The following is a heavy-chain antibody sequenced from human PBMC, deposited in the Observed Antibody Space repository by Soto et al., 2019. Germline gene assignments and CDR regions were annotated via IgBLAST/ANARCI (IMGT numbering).Heavy chain of an antibody. CDR1: GYTFTSYG. CDR3: ARGRYGDY. CDR2: ISAHNGNT. J-gene: IGHJ4*02. V-gene: IGHV1-18*01. D-gene: IGHD1-1*01. Sequence: QVHRVQSGAEVKKPGASVKVSCKGSGYTFTSYGITWVRQAPGQGLEWMGWISAHNGNTDYAQRLQGRVIVTRDTSTSTAYMELSSLRSDDTAVYYCARGRYGDYWGQGALVPVSS.